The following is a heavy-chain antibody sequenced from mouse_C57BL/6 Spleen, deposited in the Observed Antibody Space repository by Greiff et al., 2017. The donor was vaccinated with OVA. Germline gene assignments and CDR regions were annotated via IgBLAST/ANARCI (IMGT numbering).Heavy chain of an antibody. V-gene: IGHV1-54*01. CDR3: ARNSNYLWDD. CDR2: INPGSGGT. CDR1: GYAFTNYL. D-gene: IGHD2-5*01. Sequence: QVQLQQSGAELVRPGTSVKVSCKASGYAFTNYLIEWVKQRPGQGLEWIGVINPGSGGTNYNEKFKGKATLTADKSSSTAYMQLSSLTSEDSAVYFCARNSNYLWDDWGQGTSVTVAS. J-gene: IGHJ4*01.